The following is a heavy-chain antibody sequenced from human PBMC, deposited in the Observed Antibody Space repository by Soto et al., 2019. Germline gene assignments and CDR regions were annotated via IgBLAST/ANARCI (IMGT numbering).Heavy chain of an antibody. CDR3: TRDRGGNFYGGFDY. CDR2: ISYDGSNK. Sequence: PGGSLRLSCAASGFTFSSYGMHWVRQAPGKGLEWVAVISYDGSNKYYAGSVKGRFTISRDNSKNTLYLQINSLRDEDTAVYYCTRDRGGNFYGGFDYWGRGTLVTGSS. J-gene: IGHJ4*02. CDR1: GFTFSSYG. D-gene: IGHD1-26*01. V-gene: IGHV3-30*03.